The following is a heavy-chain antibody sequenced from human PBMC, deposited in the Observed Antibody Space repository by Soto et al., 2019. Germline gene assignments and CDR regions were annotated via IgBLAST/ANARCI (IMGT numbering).Heavy chain of an antibody. CDR1: GFTFSSYA. J-gene: IGHJ6*02. CDR2: ISYDGSNK. Sequence: GGSLRLSCAASGFTFSSYAMHWVRQAPGKGLEWVAAISYDGSNKYYADSVKGRFTISRDNSKNTLYLQMNSLRAEDTAVYYCASHIVVVPAASVYGMDVWGQGTTVTVSS. V-gene: IGHV3-30-3*01. CDR3: ASHIVVVPAASVYGMDV. D-gene: IGHD2-2*01.